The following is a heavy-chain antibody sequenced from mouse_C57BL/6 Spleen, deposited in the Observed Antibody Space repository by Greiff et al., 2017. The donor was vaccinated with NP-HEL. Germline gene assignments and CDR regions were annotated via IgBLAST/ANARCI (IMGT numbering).Heavy chain of an antibody. CDR2: IYPRDGST. Sequence: QVQLQQSGPELVKPGASVKLSCKASGYTFPSYDINWVKQRPGQGLEWIGWIYPRDGSTKYNEKFKGKATLTVDTSSSTAYMELHSLTSEDSAVYFCARFTTVVATGYFDYWGQGTTLTVSS. CDR1: GYTFPSYD. CDR3: ARFTTVVATGYFDY. V-gene: IGHV1-85*01. J-gene: IGHJ2*01. D-gene: IGHD1-1*01.